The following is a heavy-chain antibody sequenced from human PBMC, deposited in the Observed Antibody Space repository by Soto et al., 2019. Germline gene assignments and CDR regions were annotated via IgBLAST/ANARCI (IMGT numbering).Heavy chain of an antibody. J-gene: IGHJ5*02. CDR3: ARASCSGGSCYGGWFDP. D-gene: IGHD2-15*01. Sequence: QVQLVQSGAEVKKPGSSVKVSCKASGGTFSSYTISWVRQAPGQGLEWMGRIIPILGIANYAQKFQGRVTITADKSTSTAYMELGSLGSEDTAVYYCARASCSGGSCYGGWFDPWGQGTLVTVSS. CDR2: IIPILGIA. V-gene: IGHV1-69*02. CDR1: GGTFSSYT.